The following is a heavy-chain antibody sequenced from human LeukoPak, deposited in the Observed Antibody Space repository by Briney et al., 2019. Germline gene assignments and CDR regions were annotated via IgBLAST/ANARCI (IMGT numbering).Heavy chain of an antibody. CDR3: AKTRPLDSSSWSHGDY. D-gene: IGHD6-13*01. V-gene: IGHV3-53*01. Sequence: GGSLRLSCAASGLTVSDNYMSWVRQAPGKGLEWVSVIYSNDNTYYADSVKGRFTISRDNSKNTLYLQMNSLRAEDTAVYYCAKTRPLDSSSWSHGDYWGQGTLVTVSS. CDR2: IYSNDNT. CDR1: GLTVSDNY. J-gene: IGHJ4*02.